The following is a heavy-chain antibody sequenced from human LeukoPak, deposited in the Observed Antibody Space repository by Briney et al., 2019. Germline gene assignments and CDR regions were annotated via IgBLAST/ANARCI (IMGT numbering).Heavy chain of an antibody. CDR3: ARRTPSGYFVN. CDR2: IIPILGIA. V-gene: IGHV1-69*04. Sequence: LVKVSCKASGGTFSSYAISWVRQAPGQGLEWMGRIIPILGIANYAQKFQGRVTITADKSTSTAYMELSSLRSEDTAVYYCARRTPSGYFVNWGRGTLVTVSS. J-gene: IGHJ4*02. CDR1: GGTFSSYA. D-gene: IGHD3-22*01.